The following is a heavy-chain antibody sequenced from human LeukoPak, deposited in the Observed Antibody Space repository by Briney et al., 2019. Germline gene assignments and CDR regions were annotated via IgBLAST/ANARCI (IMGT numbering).Heavy chain of an antibody. D-gene: IGHD2-21*02. J-gene: IGHJ4*02. CDR2: ISYDGSDK. V-gene: IGHV3-30*18. CDR1: AFTFSSYG. CDR3: AKDMSGGDCPDY. Sequence: PGGSLRLSCAASAFTFSSYGMHWVRQAPGKGLEWVALISYDGSDKDYAKSAKGRFTISRDNSKNTLYLQMNSLRAEDTAVYYCAKDMSGGDCPDYWGQGTLVTVSS.